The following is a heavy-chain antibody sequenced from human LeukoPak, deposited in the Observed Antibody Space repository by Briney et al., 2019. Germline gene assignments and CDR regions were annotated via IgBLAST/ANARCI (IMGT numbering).Heavy chain of an antibody. CDR1: GYSFTGHY. J-gene: IGHJ3*02. V-gene: IGHV1-2*02. D-gene: IGHD3-10*01. Sequence: ASVKVSCKASGYSFTGHYMHWVRQAPGQGLEWMGWINPKSGGTNYAQKFQGRVTMTRDTSISTAYMDMSSLRSDDTAVNYCARNLWFGESSDAFDMWGQGTMVTVSS. CDR2: INPKSGGT. CDR3: ARNLWFGESSDAFDM.